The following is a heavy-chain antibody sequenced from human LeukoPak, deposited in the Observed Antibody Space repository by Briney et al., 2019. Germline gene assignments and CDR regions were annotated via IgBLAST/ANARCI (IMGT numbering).Heavy chain of an antibody. D-gene: IGHD6-19*01. CDR2: INPNSGGT. J-gene: IGHJ4*02. V-gene: IGHV1-2*02. CDR1: GYTFTGYY. CDR3: ATSSGWKSNIDY. Sequence: ASVKVSCKASGYTFTGYYIHWVRQAPGQGLEWMGWINPNSGGTNYAQKFQGRVTMTRDTSISTAYMVLSRLRSDDTAVFYCATSSGWKSNIDYWGQGTLVTVSS.